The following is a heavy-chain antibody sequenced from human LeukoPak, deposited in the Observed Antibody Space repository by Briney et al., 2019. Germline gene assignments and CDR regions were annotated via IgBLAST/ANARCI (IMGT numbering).Heavy chain of an antibody. CDR1: GFTFSRYA. J-gene: IGHJ4*02. CDR2: ISSSGGTT. Sequence: GGSLRLSCAASGFTFSRYAMNWVRQAPGKGLEWVSGISSSGGTTYYADSVKGRFTISRDNSKNTLYLQMNSLRGEDTAVYYCAKEDPGATSDCWGQGTLVTVSS. V-gene: IGHV3-23*01. D-gene: IGHD1-26*01. CDR3: AKEDPGATSDC.